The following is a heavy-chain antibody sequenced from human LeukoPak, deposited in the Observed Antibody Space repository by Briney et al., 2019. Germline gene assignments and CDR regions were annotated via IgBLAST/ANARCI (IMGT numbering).Heavy chain of an antibody. V-gene: IGHV4-34*01. D-gene: IGHD2-2*01. Sequence: SETLSLTCAVYGGPFSNYYRSWIRQPPGKGLEWIGEIDHSGVTSYSPSLESRVTLSVDTSKNQFSLKLTSVTAADTAVYYCARGRQQDYWSQGTRVTVSS. CDR2: IDHSGVT. CDR3: ARGRQQDY. CDR1: GGPFSNYY. J-gene: IGHJ4*02.